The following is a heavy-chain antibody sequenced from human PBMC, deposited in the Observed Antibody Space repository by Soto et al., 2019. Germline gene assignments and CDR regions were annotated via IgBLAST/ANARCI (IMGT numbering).Heavy chain of an antibody. CDR2: ISSSSSYI. J-gene: IGHJ4*02. Sequence: EVQLVESGGGLVKPGGSLRLSCAASGFTFSSYSMNWVRQAPGKGLEWVSSISSSSSYIYYADSVKGRFTTSRDNAKNSLYLQMNSLRAEDTAVYYCARQIAARQYYFDYWGQGPLVTVSS. D-gene: IGHD6-6*01. CDR1: GFTFSSYS. V-gene: IGHV3-21*01. CDR3: ARQIAARQYYFDY.